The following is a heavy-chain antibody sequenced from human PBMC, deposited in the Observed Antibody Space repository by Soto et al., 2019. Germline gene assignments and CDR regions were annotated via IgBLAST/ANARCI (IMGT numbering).Heavy chain of an antibody. Sequence: QLQLQESGPGLVKPSETLSLTCTVSGGSISSTTYYWGWIRQPPGKGLEWIGTIYYSGRTYYNPSLESRVTISADTSKNQSSLKMNLVTAADPAVYYCARHSSLGSGYSPWGQGTMVTVS. J-gene: IGHJ3*01. D-gene: IGHD3-22*01. V-gene: IGHV4-39*01. CDR3: ARHSSLGSGYSP. CDR1: GGSISSTTYY. CDR2: IYYSGRT.